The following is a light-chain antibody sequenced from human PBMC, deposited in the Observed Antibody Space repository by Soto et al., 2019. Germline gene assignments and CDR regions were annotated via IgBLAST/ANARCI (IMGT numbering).Light chain of an antibody. Sequence: DIRMPQFSSTVPESVSDRITITCRASQSISSWLAWYQQRPGKAPKLLIYDASSLESGVPSRFSGSGSGTEFTLTISSLQPDDFATYYCQQYNSYSPAFGQGTKVDIK. J-gene: IGKJ1*01. V-gene: IGKV1-5*01. CDR2: DAS. CDR3: QQYNSYSPA. CDR1: QSISSW.